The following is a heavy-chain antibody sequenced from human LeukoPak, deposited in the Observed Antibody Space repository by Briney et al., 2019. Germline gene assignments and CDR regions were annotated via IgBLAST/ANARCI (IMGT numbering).Heavy chain of an antibody. CDR3: ARHQAENWFDP. CDR2: ISDSGGST. V-gene: IGHV3-23*01. CDR1: GFTFSNYG. J-gene: IGHJ5*02. Sequence: GGSLRLSCAASGFTFSNYGMSWARQAPGKGLEWVSGISDSGGSTNYVDSVKGRFTISRDNSKNTLYLQMNSLRAEDTAVYYCARHQAENWFDPWGQGTLVTVSS. D-gene: IGHD6-13*01.